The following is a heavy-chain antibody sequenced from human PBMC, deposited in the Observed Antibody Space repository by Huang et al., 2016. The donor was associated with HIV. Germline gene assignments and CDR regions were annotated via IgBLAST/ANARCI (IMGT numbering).Heavy chain of an antibody. Sequence: QVQLQESGPGLLKPSQTLSLTCTVSGVSISSGNYYWSWARQPAGKGLEWIGHIGTSRITTYNPSLESRLIISIDTSKNQFSLNLSSVTAADTATYYCARYSGYAWGAYNWFDPWGQGTLVTVSS. CDR3: ARYSGYAWGAYNWFDP. J-gene: IGHJ5*02. D-gene: IGHD5-12*01. CDR2: IGTSRIT. CDR1: GVSISSGNYY. V-gene: IGHV4-61*09.